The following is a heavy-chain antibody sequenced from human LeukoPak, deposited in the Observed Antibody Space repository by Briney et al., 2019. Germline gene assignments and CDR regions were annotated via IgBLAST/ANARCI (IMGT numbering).Heavy chain of an antibody. D-gene: IGHD3-9*01. Sequence: GASVKVSCKASGYTSTSYGISRVRQAPGQGLEWMGWISAYNGNTNYAQKLQGRVTMTTDTSTSTAYMELRSLRSDDTAVYYCARVLEGILTGYRNFDYWGQGALVTVSS. CDR3: ARVLEGILTGYRNFDY. CDR1: GYTSTSYG. CDR2: ISAYNGNT. V-gene: IGHV1-18*04. J-gene: IGHJ4*02.